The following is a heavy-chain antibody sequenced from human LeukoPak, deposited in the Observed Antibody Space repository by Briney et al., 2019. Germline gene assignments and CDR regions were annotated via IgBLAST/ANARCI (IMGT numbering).Heavy chain of an antibody. CDR2: IYSCDSDT. CDR3: ATQALYSSSSGPMSYYYYYMDV. D-gene: IGHD6-6*01. J-gene: IGHJ6*03. CDR1: GYSFTSYW. Sequence: GESLKISCKGSGYSFTSYWIGWVRQMPGKGLEGMGIIYSCDSDTRYSPSFQGQVTISADKSISTAYLQWSSLKASDTAMYYCATQALYSSSSGPMSYYYYYMDVWGKGTTVTVSS. V-gene: IGHV5-51*01.